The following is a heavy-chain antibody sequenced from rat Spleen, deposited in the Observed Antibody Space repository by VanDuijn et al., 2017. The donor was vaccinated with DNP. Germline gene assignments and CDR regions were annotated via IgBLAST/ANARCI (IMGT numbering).Heavy chain of an antibody. Sequence: EVQLVESGGGLVQPGRSMKLSCGASGLTFSNADMAWVRQAPTRGLEWVASITTGGGYTYYRDSVKGRFTISRDNAKSTLYLQMNSLRSEDTATYYCARYSRGAMDAWGQGTSVTVSS. CDR2: ITTGGGYT. CDR1: GLTFSNAD. V-gene: IGHV5-25*01. D-gene: IGHD1-11*01. CDR3: ARYSRGAMDA. J-gene: IGHJ4*01.